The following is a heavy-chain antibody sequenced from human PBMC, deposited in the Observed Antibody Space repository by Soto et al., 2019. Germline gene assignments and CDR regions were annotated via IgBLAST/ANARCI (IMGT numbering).Heavy chain of an antibody. J-gene: IGHJ4*02. V-gene: IGHV4-4*02. CDR2: IFHDGTA. CDR3: ARLVYDTRLNYMYFDH. Sequence: SETLSLTCAVSGVSISSGNWWTWVRQSPQRGLEYIGEIFHDGTANYYPSFERRVAISVDTSKNQFSLKLTSVTAADTAIYFCARLVYDTRLNYMYFDHWGPGTLVTVSS. D-gene: IGHD3-10*01. CDR1: GVSISSGNW.